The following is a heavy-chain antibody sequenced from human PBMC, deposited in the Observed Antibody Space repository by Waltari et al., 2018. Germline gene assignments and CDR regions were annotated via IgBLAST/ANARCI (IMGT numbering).Heavy chain of an antibody. CDR2: IWYDGSNK. CDR1: GFTFSSYG. CDR3: AREVLTAAGKHFDY. D-gene: IGHD6-13*01. V-gene: IGHV3-33*01. Sequence: QVQLVESGGGVVQPGRSLRLSCAASGFTFSSYGMQWVRQAPGKGLEWVAVIWYDGSNKYYADSVEGRFTISRDNSKSTLYLQMNSLRPEDTAVYYCAREVLTAAGKHFDYWGQGTLVTVSS. J-gene: IGHJ4*02.